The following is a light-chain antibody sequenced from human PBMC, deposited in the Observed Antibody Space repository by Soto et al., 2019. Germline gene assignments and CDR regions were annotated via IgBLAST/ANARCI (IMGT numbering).Light chain of an antibody. CDR3: QQYNNWPRT. Sequence: EIVMTQSPATLSVSPGERATLSFRASQSVSSNLAWYQQKPGQATRLLIYGASTRATGIPARFSGSGSGTEFTLTISSLQSEDFAVYYCQQYNNWPRTFGQGTKVDI. CDR2: GAS. CDR1: QSVSSN. V-gene: IGKV3-15*01. J-gene: IGKJ1*01.